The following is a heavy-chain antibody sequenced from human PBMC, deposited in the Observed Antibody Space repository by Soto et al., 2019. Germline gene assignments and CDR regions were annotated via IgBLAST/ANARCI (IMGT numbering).Heavy chain of an antibody. J-gene: IGHJ4*02. V-gene: IGHV1-58*01. D-gene: IGHD3-22*01. CDR1: GFTFTSSA. CDR3: AGGTDDYYDSSGSFDY. Sequence: GASVQVSCKASGFTFTSSAVQWVRQARGQRLEWIGWIVVGSGNTNYAQKFQERVTITRDMSTSTAYMELSSLRSEDTAVYYCAGGTDDYYDSSGSFDYWGQGTLVTVSS. CDR2: IVVGSGNT.